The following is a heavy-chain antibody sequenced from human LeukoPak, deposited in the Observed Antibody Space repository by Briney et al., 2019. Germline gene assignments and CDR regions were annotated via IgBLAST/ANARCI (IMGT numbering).Heavy chain of an antibody. J-gene: IGHJ4*02. V-gene: IGHV3-30*03. Sequence: HAGGSLRLSCAASGFTFGNYGMHWVRQAPGKGLEWVAVISYDGSNKYYADSVKGRFTISRDNSKNTLYLQMNSLRAEDTAVYYCARDPKRGYSPVIDWGQGTLVTVSS. CDR1: GFTFGNYG. D-gene: IGHD5-18*01. CDR3: ARDPKRGYSPVID. CDR2: ISYDGSNK.